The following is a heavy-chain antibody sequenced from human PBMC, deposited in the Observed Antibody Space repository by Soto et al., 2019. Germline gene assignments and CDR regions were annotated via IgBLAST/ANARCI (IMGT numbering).Heavy chain of an antibody. J-gene: IGHJ4*02. V-gene: IGHV1-69*13. Sequence: ASVKVSCKASGGTLSSYAVSWVRQAPGQGLEWMGGIIPIFGTANYAQKFQGRVTITADESTSTAYMELSSLRSEDTAVYYCARGERGQWLPYDYWGQGTLVTVSS. CDR2: IIPIFGTA. D-gene: IGHD6-19*01. CDR3: ARGERGQWLPYDY. CDR1: GGTLSSYA.